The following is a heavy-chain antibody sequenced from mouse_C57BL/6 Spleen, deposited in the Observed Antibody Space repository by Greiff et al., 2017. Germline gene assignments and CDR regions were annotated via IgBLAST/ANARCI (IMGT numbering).Heavy chain of an antibody. J-gene: IGHJ4*01. V-gene: IGHV1-82*01. D-gene: IGHD3-1*01. CDR2: IYPGDGDT. Sequence: VQLQQPGPELVKPGASVKLSCKASGYAFTSYWMHWVKQRPGQGLEWIGRIYPGDGDTNYNGKFKGKATLTVDKSSSTAYMQLSSLTSEDSAVYCCAASSGPVGPMDYWGQGTSVTVSS. CDR1: GYAFTSYW. CDR3: AASSGPVGPMDY.